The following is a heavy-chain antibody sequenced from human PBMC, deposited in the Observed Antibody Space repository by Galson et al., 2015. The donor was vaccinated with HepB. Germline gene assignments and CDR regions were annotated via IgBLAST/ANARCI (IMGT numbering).Heavy chain of an antibody. CDR1: GYSFTSSW. V-gene: IGHV5-51*01. D-gene: IGHD6-19*01. Sequence: QSGAEVKKPGESLKISCKGSGYSFTSSWIGWVRQMPGKGLEWMGIIYPGDSDTIYSPSFQGQVTISADKSISTAYLQWSSLKASDTAMYYCAKVSGGEETVAGLDYWGQGTLVTVSS. CDR3: AKVSGGEETVAGLDY. J-gene: IGHJ4*02. CDR2: IYPGDSDT.